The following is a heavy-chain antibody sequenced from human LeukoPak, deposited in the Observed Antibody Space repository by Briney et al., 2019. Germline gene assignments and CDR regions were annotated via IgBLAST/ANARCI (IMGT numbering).Heavy chain of an antibody. J-gene: IGHJ6*02. CDR1: GYTFTSYY. D-gene: IGHD3-10*01. V-gene: IGHV1-46*01. CDR3: ASSGSGSYYNPRHGMDV. CDR2: INPSGGST. Sequence: ASVKVSCKASGYTFTSYYMHWVRQAPGQGLEWMGIINPSGGSTSYAQKFQGRVTMTRDTSTSTVYMELSSLGSEDTAVYYCASSGSGSYYNPRHGMDVWGQGTTVTVSS.